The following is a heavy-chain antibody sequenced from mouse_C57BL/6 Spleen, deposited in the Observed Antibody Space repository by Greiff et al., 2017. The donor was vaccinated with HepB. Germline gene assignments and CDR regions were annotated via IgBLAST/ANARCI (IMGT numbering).Heavy chain of an antibody. V-gene: IGHV1-80*01. D-gene: IGHD1-1*02. CDR3: ARWDYGRAMDY. CDR2: IYPGDGDT. CDR1: GYAFSSYW. J-gene: IGHJ4*01. Sequence: QVQLKESGAELVKPGASVKISCKASGYAFSSYWMNWVKQRPGKGLEWIGQIYPGDGDTNYNGKFKGKATLTADKSSSTAYMQLSSLTSEDSAVYFCARWDYGRAMDYWGQGTSVTVSS.